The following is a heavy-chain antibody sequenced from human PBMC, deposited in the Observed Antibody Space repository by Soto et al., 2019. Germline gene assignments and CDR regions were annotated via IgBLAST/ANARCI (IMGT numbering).Heavy chain of an antibody. Sequence: QVQLQESGPGLVKPSETLSLTCTVSGGSMSSYYWTWIRQPPGKGLEYIGYIYYSGSTDYNPSLKIRVTISSDTSQNQFSLKLSSVTAADTAVYYCARISGYGDYIYWGQGTLVTVSS. CDR3: ARISGYGDYIY. CDR1: GGSMSSYY. CDR2: IYYSGST. D-gene: IGHD4-17*01. J-gene: IGHJ4*02. V-gene: IGHV4-59*08.